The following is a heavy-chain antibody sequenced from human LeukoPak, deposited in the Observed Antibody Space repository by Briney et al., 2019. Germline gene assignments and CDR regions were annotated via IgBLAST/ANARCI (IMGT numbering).Heavy chain of an antibody. J-gene: IGHJ4*02. CDR2: IKQDGSEK. CDR3: ARDVLLTGTSGIDY. CDR1: GFTFITYW. D-gene: IGHD1-20*01. V-gene: IGHV3-7*01. Sequence: SGGSLRLSCAASGFTFITYWMSWVRQAPGKGLEWVANIKQDGSEKYYVDSVKGGFTISRDNAKNSLYLQMNSLRAEDTAVYYCARDVLLTGTSGIDYWGQGTLVTVSS.